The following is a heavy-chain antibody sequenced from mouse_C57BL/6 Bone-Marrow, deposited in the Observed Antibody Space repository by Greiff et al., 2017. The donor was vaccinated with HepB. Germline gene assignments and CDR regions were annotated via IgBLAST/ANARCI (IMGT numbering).Heavy chain of an antibody. J-gene: IGHJ4*01. Sequence: QVQLKQPGAELVKPGASVKVSCKASGYTFTSYWMHWVKQRPGQGLEWIGRIHPSDSDTNYNQKFKGKATLTVDKSSSTAYMQLSSLTSEDSAVYYCAHYDYEGAMDYWGQGTSVTVSS. V-gene: IGHV1-74*01. D-gene: IGHD2-4*01. CDR1: GYTFTSYW. CDR2: IHPSDSDT. CDR3: AHYDYEGAMDY.